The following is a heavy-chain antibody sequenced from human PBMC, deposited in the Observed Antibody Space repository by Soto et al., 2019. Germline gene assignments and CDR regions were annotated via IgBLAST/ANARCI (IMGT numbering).Heavy chain of an antibody. V-gene: IGHV1-46*03. CDR3: ARAVAGYNWFDL. Sequence: ASVKVSCKASGYTFTSSYMHWVRQAPGQGPEWMGIINPSGGSTSYAQKFQGRVTMTRDRSTSTVYMELSSLRSEDTAVYYCARAVAGYNWFDLCGQGTLVIVSS. CDR1: GYTFTSSY. J-gene: IGHJ5*02. D-gene: IGHD6-19*01. CDR2: INPSGGST.